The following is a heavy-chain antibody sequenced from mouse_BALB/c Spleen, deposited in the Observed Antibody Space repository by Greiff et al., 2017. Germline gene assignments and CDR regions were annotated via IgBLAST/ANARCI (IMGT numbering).Heavy chain of an antibody. CDR1: GFTFSSYG. Sequence: EVKLVESGGDLVKPGGSLKLSCAASGFTFSSYGMSWVRQTPDKRLEWVATISSGGSYTYYPDSVKGRFTISRDNAKNTLYLQMSSLKSEDTAMYYCARHDDGNWFAYWGQGTLVTVSA. J-gene: IGHJ3*01. V-gene: IGHV5-6*01. CDR2: ISSGGSYT. CDR3: ARHDDGNWFAY. D-gene: IGHD2-3*01.